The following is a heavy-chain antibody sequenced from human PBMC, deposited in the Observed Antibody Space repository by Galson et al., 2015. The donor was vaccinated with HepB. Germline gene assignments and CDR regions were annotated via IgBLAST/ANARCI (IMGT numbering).Heavy chain of an antibody. CDR2: IYYSGRT. V-gene: IGHV4-59*08. D-gene: IGHD2-21*01. J-gene: IGHJ4*02. CDR1: GGSISSYY. CDR3: ARSGPASVAHIIPYDY. Sequence: LSLTCTVSGGSISSYYWSWIRQPPGQGLAWLGYIYYSGRTNYNPALKSRVTISVDTSKNQSSLTLSSVTAADTAVYYCARSGPASVAHIIPYDYWGQGTLVTVSS.